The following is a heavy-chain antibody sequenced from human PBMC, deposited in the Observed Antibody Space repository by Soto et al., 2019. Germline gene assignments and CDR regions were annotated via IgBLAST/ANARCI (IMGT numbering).Heavy chain of an antibody. CDR2: ISSSSSYI. CDR3: ARDPSSGWYNYYYGMDV. J-gene: IGHJ6*02. CDR1: GFTFSSYS. D-gene: IGHD6-19*01. V-gene: IGHV3-21*01. Sequence: ESGGGLVKPGGSLRLSCAASGFTFSSYSMNWVRQAPGKGLEWVSSISSSSSYIYYADSVKGRFTISRDNAKNSLYLQMNSLRPEDTAMYYCARDPSSGWYNYYYGMDVWGQGTTVTVSS.